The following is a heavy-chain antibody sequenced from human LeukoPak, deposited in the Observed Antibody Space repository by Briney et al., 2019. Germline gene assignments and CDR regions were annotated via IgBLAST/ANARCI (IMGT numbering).Heavy chain of an antibody. CDR3: AKSEYYYDSSGYSDFDY. CDR1: GFTFSSYA. V-gene: IGHV3-23*01. Sequence: GGSLRLSCAASGFTFSSYAMSWVRQAPGKGLEWVSAISGSGGSTYYADSVKGRFTISRDNSKNTLYLQMNSLRAKDTAVYYCAKSEYYYDSSGYSDFDYWGQGTLVTVSS. D-gene: IGHD3-22*01. J-gene: IGHJ4*02. CDR2: ISGSGGST.